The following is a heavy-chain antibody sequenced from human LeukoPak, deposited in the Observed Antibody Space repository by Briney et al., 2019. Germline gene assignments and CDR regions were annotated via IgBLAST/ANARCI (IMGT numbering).Heavy chain of an antibody. J-gene: IGHJ2*01. V-gene: IGHV4-4*07. CDR2: IYTSGST. Sequence: KPSETLSLTRTVSGGSISSYYWSWIRQPAGKGLEWIGRIYTSGSTNYNPSLKSRVTMSVDTSKNQFSLKLSSVTAADTAVYYCAREPVLPTVTSRYFDLWGRGTLVTVSS. D-gene: IGHD4-17*01. CDR1: GGSISSYY. CDR3: AREPVLPTVTSRYFDL.